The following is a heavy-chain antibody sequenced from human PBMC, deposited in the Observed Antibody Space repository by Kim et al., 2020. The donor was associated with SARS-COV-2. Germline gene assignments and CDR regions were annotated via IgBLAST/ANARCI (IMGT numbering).Heavy chain of an antibody. Sequence: GGSLRLSCAASGFTFSTYWMHWVRQAPGKGLFWFSRFYGFMSTIRYAASVNGRFTISRVNAKHTLFLLMISLRAADTAVYSFSMGFFICCYCYSFYYWC. CDR1: GFTFSTYW. V-gene: IGHV3-74*01. D-gene: IGHD3-22*01. J-gene: IGHJ4*01. CDR2: FYGFMSTI. CDR3: SMGFFICCYCYSFYY.